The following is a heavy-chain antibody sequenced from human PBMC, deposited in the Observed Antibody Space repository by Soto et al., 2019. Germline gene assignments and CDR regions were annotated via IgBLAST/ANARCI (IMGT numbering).Heavy chain of an antibody. CDR1: GFTLSGDA. Sequence: PGGYLKLSCAASGFTLSGDAMSWDSQDPGEGRGWVSAISGSGGSTYYADSVKGRCTISRDNAKNTLYLEMNSLRAEDTAASYRAKDLIVLVPATSVYDYCGMAFSGQRTTDTGS. J-gene: IGHJ6*02. CDR2: ISGSGGST. CDR3: AKDLIVLVPATSVYDYCGMAF. D-gene: IGHD2-2*01. V-gene: IGHV3-23*01.